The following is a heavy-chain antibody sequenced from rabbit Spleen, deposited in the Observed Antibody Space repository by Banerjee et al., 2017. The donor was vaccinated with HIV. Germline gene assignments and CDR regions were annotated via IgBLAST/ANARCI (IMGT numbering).Heavy chain of an antibody. D-gene: IGHD8-1*01. Sequence: QEQLVESGGGLVQPEGSLTLTCTASGFSFSSGYWICWVRQAPGKGLEWIGCIYAGDGSTYYASWVNGRFTISRSTSLNTVTLQMTSLTAADTATYFCARGGSSYFDFKLWGPGTLVTVS. CDR2: IYAGDGST. V-gene: IGHV1S47*01. J-gene: IGHJ4*01. CDR1: GFSFSSGYW. CDR3: ARGGSSYFDFKL.